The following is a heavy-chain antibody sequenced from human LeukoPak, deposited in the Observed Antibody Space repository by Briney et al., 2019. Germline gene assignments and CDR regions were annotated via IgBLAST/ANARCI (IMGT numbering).Heavy chain of an antibody. CDR1: GFTFSSYS. CDR2: ISSSSSYI. J-gene: IGHJ4*02. D-gene: IGHD5-24*01. CDR3: ARDLIIRDGYNSTADDY. V-gene: IGHV3-21*01. Sequence: PGGSLRLSCAASGFTFSSYSMNWVRQAPGKGLEWVSSISSSSSYIYYADSVKGRFTISRDSAKNSLYLQMNSLRAEDTAVYYCARDLIIRDGYNSTADDYWGQGTLVTVSS.